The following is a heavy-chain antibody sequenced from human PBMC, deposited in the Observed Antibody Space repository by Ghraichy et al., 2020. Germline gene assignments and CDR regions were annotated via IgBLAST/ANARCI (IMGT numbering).Heavy chain of an antibody. Sequence: GESLNISCAASGFTFSSYWMSWVRQAPGKGLEWVANIKQDGSEKYYVDSVKGRFTISRDNAKNSLYLQMNSLRAEDTAVYYCARDLGGIAVAGHYFDYWGQGTLVTVSS. V-gene: IGHV3-7*01. CDR3: ARDLGGIAVAGHYFDY. J-gene: IGHJ4*02. D-gene: IGHD6-19*01. CDR1: GFTFSSYW. CDR2: IKQDGSEK.